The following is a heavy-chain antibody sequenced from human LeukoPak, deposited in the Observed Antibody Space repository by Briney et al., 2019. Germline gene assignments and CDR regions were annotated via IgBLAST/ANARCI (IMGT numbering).Heavy chain of an antibody. V-gene: IGHV4-4*07. CDR3: ASRLYYYDSSPFDY. CDR1: GGSISGYY. J-gene: IGHJ4*02. D-gene: IGHD3-22*01. Sequence: PSETLSLTCTVSGGSISGYYWSWIRQSAGKGLEWIGRIYTSGTTNYNPSLKSRVTMSVDTSKNQFSLKLSSVTAADTAVYYCASRLYYYDSSPFDYWGQGTLVTVSS. CDR2: IYTSGTT.